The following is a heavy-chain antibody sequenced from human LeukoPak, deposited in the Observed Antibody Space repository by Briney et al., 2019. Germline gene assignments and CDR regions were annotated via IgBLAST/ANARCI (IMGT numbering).Heavy chain of an antibody. J-gene: IGHJ5*02. CDR2: INPSGGST. V-gene: IGHV1-46*01. CDR1: GYTFTSYY. Sequence: GASVTVSCKASGYTFTSYYMHWVRQAPGQGLEWMGIINPSGGSTSYAQKFQGRVTMTRDTSTSTVYMELSSLRSEDTAVYYCARSSREGYDFWSGWTPGNWFDPWGQGTLVTVSS. CDR3: ARSSREGYDFWSGWTPGNWFDP. D-gene: IGHD3-3*01.